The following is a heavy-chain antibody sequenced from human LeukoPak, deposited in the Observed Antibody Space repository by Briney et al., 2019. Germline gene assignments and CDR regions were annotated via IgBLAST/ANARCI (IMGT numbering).Heavy chain of an antibody. V-gene: IGHV4-59*12. CDR2: IYYSGST. CDR3: ARGMVGYCSSTSCREFDP. D-gene: IGHD2-2*01. J-gene: IGHJ5*02. Sequence: SETLSLTCFVSGGSISSYYWSWIRQPPGKGLEWIGYIYYSGSTNYNPSLKSRVTISVDTSENQFSLKLSSVTAADTAVYYCARGMVGYCSSTSCREFDPWGQGTLVTVSS. CDR1: GGSISSYY.